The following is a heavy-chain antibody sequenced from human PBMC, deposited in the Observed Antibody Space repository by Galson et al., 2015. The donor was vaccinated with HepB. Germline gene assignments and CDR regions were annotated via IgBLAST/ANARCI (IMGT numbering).Heavy chain of an antibody. V-gene: IGHV3-30-3*01. CDR1: GFTFSSYA. CDR2: ISYDGSNK. CDR3: ARAQSYTIFGVGLDY. Sequence: SLRLSCAASGFTFSSYAMHWVRQAPGKGLEWVAVISYDGSNKYYADSVKGRFTISRDNSKNTLYLQMNSLRAEDTAVYYCARAQSYTIFGVGLDYWGQGTLVTVSS. D-gene: IGHD3-3*01. J-gene: IGHJ4*02.